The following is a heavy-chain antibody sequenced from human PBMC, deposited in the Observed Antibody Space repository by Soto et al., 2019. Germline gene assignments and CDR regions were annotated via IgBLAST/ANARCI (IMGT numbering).Heavy chain of an antibody. CDR1: GYNFTTYY. J-gene: IGHJ5*02. Sequence: QVQLVQSGAEVTKPGASVTISCKASGYNFTTYYFHWVRQAPGHGLESMGIIRHDGRSPIYAQNFQNRVSMSRDTSTSTVYLQLSSLRTEDTAVYFCARGSGYCTTKTCYFFAFDLWGQGTLVTVSS. CDR2: IRHDGRSP. CDR3: ARGSGYCTTKTCYFFAFDL. V-gene: IGHV1-46*01. D-gene: IGHD3-22*01.